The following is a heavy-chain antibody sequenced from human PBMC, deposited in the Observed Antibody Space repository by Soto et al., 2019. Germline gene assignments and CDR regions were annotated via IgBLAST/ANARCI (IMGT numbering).Heavy chain of an antibody. D-gene: IGHD3-22*01. Sequence: QVQLQESGPGLVKPSQTLSLTCTVSVASISSGGYYWSWIRQHPGEGLEWIGYIYYSGSTSYNPSLKNRITISVDTAKNRFPLKLTCVTAADTAVYYCARESKYDTSGYPRWFAPWGQGTLVTVSS. CDR1: VASISSGGYY. CDR2: IYYSGST. V-gene: IGHV4-31*03. J-gene: IGHJ5*02. CDR3: ARESKYDTSGYPRWFAP.